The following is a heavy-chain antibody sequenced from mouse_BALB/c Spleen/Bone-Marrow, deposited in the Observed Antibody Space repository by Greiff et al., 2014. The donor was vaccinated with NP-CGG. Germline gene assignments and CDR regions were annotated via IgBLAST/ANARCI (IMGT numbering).Heavy chain of an antibody. CDR1: GFNIKDTY. CDR3: ARNYGYGKSFAY. CDR2: IDPANGNT. D-gene: IGHD2-2*01. J-gene: IGHJ3*01. Sequence: DVQLQESGAELVKPGASVKLSCTASGFNIKDTYMHWVKQRPEQGLEWIGRIDPANGNTKYDPKFQGKATITADTSSNTAYLQLSRLTSEDTAVYYCARNYGYGKSFAYWGQGTLVTVSA. V-gene: IGHV14-3*02.